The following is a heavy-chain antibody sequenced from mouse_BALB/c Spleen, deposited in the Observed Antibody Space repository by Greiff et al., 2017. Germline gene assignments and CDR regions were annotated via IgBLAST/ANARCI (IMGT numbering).Heavy chain of an antibody. J-gene: IGHJ2*01. V-gene: IGHV5-9-3*01. Sequence: EVKLMESGGGLVKPGGSLKLSCAASGFTFSSYAMSWVRQTPEKRLEWVATISSGGSYTYYPDSVKGRFTISRDNAKNTLYLQMSSLRSEDTAMYYCARTVITTEFDYWGQGTTLTVSS. CDR1: GFTFSSYA. CDR2: ISSGGSYT. D-gene: IGHD1-1*01. CDR3: ARTVITTEFDY.